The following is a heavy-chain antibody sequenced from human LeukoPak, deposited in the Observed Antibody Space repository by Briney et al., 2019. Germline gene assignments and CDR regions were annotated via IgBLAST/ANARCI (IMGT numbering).Heavy chain of an antibody. V-gene: IGHV4-59*01. CDR3: ARSAHYSQFDY. CDR2: IYYSGST. D-gene: IGHD3-22*01. J-gene: IGHJ5*01. CDR1: GGSISSYY. Sequence: SETLSLTCTVSGGSISSYYWSWIRQPPGKGLEWIGYIYYSGSTNYNPSLKSRVTISVDTSKNQFSLKLRSVTAADTAVYYCARSAHYSQFDYWGQEPWSPSPQ.